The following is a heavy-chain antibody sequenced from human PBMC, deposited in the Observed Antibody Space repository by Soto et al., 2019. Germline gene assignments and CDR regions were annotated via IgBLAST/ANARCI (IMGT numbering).Heavy chain of an antibody. J-gene: IGHJ4*02. Sequence: MSWVRQAPGKGLEWVSAISGSGGSTYYADTVKGRSTVSRDNSKNTLYLQMNSLRAEDTAVYYCARSGYYYPLDFDHWGQGNLVTVSS. V-gene: IGHV3-23*01. CDR2: ISGSGGST. CDR3: ARSGYYYPLDFDH. D-gene: IGHD3-22*01.